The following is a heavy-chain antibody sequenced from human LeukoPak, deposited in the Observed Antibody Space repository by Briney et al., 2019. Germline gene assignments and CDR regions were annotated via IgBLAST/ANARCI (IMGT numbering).Heavy chain of an antibody. Sequence: PGGSPRLSCAASGFTFSSYSMKWVRQAPGKGLEWVSYISSSSSTIYYADSVKGRFTISRDHAKNSLYLQMNSLRAEDTALYYCARGHYGLDYWGQGTLVTVSS. V-gene: IGHV3-48*01. CDR2: ISSSSSTI. J-gene: IGHJ4*02. CDR1: GFTFSSYS. CDR3: ARGHYGLDY. D-gene: IGHD3-10*01.